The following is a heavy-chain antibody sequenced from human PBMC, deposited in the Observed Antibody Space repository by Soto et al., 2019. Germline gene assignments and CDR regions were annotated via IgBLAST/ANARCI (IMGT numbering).Heavy chain of an antibody. CDR3: AHKGDGDRGFKS. CDR2: IYWDDDK. CDR1: GFSLSTSGVG. D-gene: IGHD3-16*01. V-gene: IGHV2-5*02. Sequence: QITLKESGPTLVKPTQTLTLTCTFSGFSLSTSGVGVGWIRQPPGKALEWLALIYWDDDKRYSPSLKSRLTITKDTTKKQVVLTMTNIDPVDTATYYCAHKGDGDRGFKSWGRGTLGTVSS. J-gene: IGHJ5*01.